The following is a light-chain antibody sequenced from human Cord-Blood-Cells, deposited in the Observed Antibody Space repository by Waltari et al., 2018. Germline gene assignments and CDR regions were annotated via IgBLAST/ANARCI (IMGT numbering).Light chain of an antibody. CDR3: QQSYSTPPWT. CDR1: KSISSY. J-gene: IGKJ1*01. CDR2: AAS. Sequence: IQMTQPPSSLSASVGDRVTITCRASKSISSYLNWYQQKPGKAPKLLIYAASSLQSGVPSRFSGSGSGTDFTLTISSLQPEDFATYYCQQSYSTPPWTFGQGP. V-gene: IGKV1-39*01.